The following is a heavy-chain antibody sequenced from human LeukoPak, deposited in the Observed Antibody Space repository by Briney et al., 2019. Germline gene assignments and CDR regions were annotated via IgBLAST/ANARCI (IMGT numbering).Heavy chain of an antibody. J-gene: IGHJ4*02. Sequence: PGGSLRLSCAASGLTVSSNYMSWVRQAPGKGLEWVSIIYSGGSTYYADSVTGRCTISRDNTKNTLYLQMNSLRAEDTAVYYCARAPGYCSGGSCYSLLDYWGQGTLVTVSS. CDR1: GLTVSSNY. CDR3: ARAPGYCSGGSCYSLLDY. V-gene: IGHV3-53*01. CDR2: IYSGGST. D-gene: IGHD2-15*01.